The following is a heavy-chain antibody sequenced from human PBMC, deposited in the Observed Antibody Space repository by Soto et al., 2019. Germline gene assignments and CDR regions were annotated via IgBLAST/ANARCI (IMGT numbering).Heavy chain of an antibody. V-gene: IGHV3-11*01. D-gene: IGHD3-3*01. J-gene: IGHJ4*02. Sequence: GGSLRLSCAASGFTFSDYYMSWIRQAPGKGLEWVSYISSSGSTIYYADSVKGRFTISRDNAKNSLYLPMNSLRAEDTAVYYCARTNYDFWSGPEYYFDYWGQGTLVTVSS. CDR2: ISSSGSTI. CDR3: ARTNYDFWSGPEYYFDY. CDR1: GFTFSDYY.